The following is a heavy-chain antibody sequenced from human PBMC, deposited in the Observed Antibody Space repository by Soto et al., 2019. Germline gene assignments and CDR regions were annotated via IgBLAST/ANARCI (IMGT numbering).Heavy chain of an antibody. J-gene: IGHJ6*02. V-gene: IGHV3-30*18. Sequence: GGSLRLSCAASGFTFSSYGMHWVRQAPGKGLEWVAVISYDGSNKYYADSVKGRFTISRDNSKNTLYLQMNSLRAEDTDVYYCAKADKPLDVWGQGITVTVXS. CDR3: AKADKPLDV. CDR1: GFTFSSYG. D-gene: IGHD3-22*01. CDR2: ISYDGSNK.